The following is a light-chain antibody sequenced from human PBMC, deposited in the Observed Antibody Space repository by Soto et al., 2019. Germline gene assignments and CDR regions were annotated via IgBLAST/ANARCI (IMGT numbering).Light chain of an antibody. J-gene: IGKJ5*01. CDR3: QQYNNWFSIT. V-gene: IGKV3-15*01. CDR1: QTVSRS. Sequence: VLTQSPATLSLSPLERSTLSGISSQTVSRSLAWYQQKPGQAPRLLIYGASTRATGIPGRFSGGGSGTEFTLTISSLQSEDFAVYYCQQYNNWFSITFGQGTRLEIK. CDR2: GAS.